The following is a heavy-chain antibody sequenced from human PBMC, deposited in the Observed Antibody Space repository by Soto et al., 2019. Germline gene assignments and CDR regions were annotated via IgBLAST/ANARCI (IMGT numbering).Heavy chain of an antibody. CDR1: GGTFSSYA. CDR2: ITPIFGTA. D-gene: IGHD3-3*01. CDR3: ARSITICGVVPRDYYYGMDV. Sequence: QVQLVQSGAEVKKPGSSLKVSCKASGGTFSSYAISWVRQAPGQGLEWMGGITPIFGTANSAQKFQGRVKITEDESTITGYMELCSVRSEDQAVYYGARSITICGVVPRDYYYGMDVWGQGTTVTVSS. J-gene: IGHJ6*02. V-gene: IGHV1-69*01.